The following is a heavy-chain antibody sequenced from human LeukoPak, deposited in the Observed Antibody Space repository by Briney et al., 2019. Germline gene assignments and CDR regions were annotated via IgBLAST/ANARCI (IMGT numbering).Heavy chain of an antibody. CDR1: GGSVSDYY. J-gene: IGHJ6*03. D-gene: IGHD3-10*01. CDR2: VSTSGST. CDR3: ARGGRADYGFTYFPYMDV. V-gene: IGHV4-4*07. Sequence: SETLSLTCVVSGGSVSDYYWSWIRQPAGKRLEWIGHVSTSGSTTYNPSLKSRLTMSTDPSNNQLSLQLSSVTAADTAVYYCARGGRADYGFTYFPYMDVWGKGTTVTVSS.